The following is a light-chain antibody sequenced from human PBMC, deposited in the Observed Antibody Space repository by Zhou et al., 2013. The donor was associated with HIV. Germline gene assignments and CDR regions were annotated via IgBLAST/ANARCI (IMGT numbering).Light chain of an antibody. J-gene: IGKJ1*01. CDR3: QQHNSTRT. CDR2: AAS. V-gene: IGKV1-9*01. Sequence: DIQLTQSPSFLSASVGDRVTITCRASQGIAGHLAWYQQKPGKAPKLLIYAASALQPGVPSRFSGGGSGAEFALTISSLQPEDFATYYCQQHNSTRTFGQGTKVEIK. CDR1: QGIAGH.